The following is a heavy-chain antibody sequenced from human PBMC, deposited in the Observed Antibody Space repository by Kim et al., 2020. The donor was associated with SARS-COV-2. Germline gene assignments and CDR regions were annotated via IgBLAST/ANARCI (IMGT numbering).Heavy chain of an antibody. CDR3: ARERPYGDYTFDI. Sequence: GGSLRLSCAASGFTFSSFTMNWVRQAPGKGLEWVSYISSSGTIHYAESVKGRFTISTDNAKNTPYLQMNSLRDEDTTVYYCARERPYGDYTFDIWGQGT. CDR1: GFTFSSFT. J-gene: IGHJ3*02. D-gene: IGHD4-17*01. V-gene: IGHV3-48*02. CDR2: ISSSGTI.